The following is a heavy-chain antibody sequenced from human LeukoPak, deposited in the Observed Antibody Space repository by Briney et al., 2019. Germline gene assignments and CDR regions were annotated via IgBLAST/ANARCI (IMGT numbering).Heavy chain of an antibody. D-gene: IGHD1-26*01. Sequence: GASVKVSCKASGCTYTSYDINWVRQATGQGLEWMGWMNPNSGNTGYAQKFQGRVTITRNTSISTAYMELSSLRSEDTAVYYCARALLTSDAFDIWGQGTMVTVSS. CDR1: GCTYTSYD. CDR2: MNPNSGNT. V-gene: IGHV1-8*03. J-gene: IGHJ3*02. CDR3: ARALLTSDAFDI.